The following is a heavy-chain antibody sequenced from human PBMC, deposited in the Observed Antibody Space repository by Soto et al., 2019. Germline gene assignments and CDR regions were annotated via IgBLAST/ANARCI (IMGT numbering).Heavy chain of an antibody. V-gene: IGHV4-30-4*01. D-gene: IGHD2-15*01. CDR3: ARGRYCLTGRCFPNWFDS. J-gene: IGHJ5*01. Sequence: SETLSLTCSVSGDSISTVDYFWAWIRQPLGQALEYIGYIYKSTTTYYNPSFESRVAISLDTPKSQFSLTVTSVTAADTAVYFCARGRYCLTGRCFPNWFDSWGQGTLVTVSS. CDR1: GDSISTVDYF. CDR2: IYKSTTT.